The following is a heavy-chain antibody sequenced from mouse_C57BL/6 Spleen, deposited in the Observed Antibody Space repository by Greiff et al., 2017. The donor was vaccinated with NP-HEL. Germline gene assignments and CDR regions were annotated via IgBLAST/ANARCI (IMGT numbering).Heavy chain of an antibody. D-gene: IGHD2-10*01. J-gene: IGHJ4*01. Sequence: EVKVVESGGGLVKPGGSLKLSCAASGFTFSDYGMHWVRQAPEKGLEWVAYISSGSSTIYYADTLKGRFTISRDNAKNTLFLQMTSLRSEDTAMYYCARPYRGAMDYWGQGTSVTVSS. CDR2: ISSGSSTI. V-gene: IGHV5-17*01. CDR3: ARPYRGAMDY. CDR1: GFTFSDYG.